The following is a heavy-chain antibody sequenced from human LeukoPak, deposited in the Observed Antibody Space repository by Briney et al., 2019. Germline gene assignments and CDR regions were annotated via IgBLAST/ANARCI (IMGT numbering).Heavy chain of an antibody. CDR3: ARVSPLAADDY. D-gene: IGHD6-13*01. CDR1: GYSISSGYY. V-gene: IGHV4-38-2*02. J-gene: IGHJ4*02. Sequence: SETLSLTCTVSGYSISSGYYWGWIRQPPGKGLEWIGSIYHSGSTYYNPSLKSRVTISVDTSKNQFSLKLSSVTAADTAVYYCARVSPLAADDYWGQGTLVTVSS. CDR2: IYHSGST.